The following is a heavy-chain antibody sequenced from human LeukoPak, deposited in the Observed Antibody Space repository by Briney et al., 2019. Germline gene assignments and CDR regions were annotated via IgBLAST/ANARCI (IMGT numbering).Heavy chain of an antibody. CDR2: IRYVGINK. CDR1: GSTFSTYG. J-gene: IGHJ3*02. D-gene: IGHD3-10*01. Sequence: GGSLRLSCAASGSTFSTYGMHWVRQAPGKGLEWVSFIRYVGINKYYADSVKGRFAISRDNSKNTLYLQMNSLRPEDTALYYCAKEGEYYGSGSRRDAFDRWGQGTMVTVCS. V-gene: IGHV3-30*02. CDR3: AKEGEYYGSGSRRDAFDR.